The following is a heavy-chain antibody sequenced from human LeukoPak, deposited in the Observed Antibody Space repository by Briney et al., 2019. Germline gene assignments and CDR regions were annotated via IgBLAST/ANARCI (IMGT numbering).Heavy chain of an antibody. CDR3: AKDGYYYDSSGYDY. CDR1: GFTFSSYG. V-gene: IGHV3-30*18. CDR2: ISYGGSNK. D-gene: IGHD3-22*01. Sequence: GGSLRLSCAASGFTFSSYGMHWVRQAPGKGLEWVAVISYGGSNKYYADSVKGRFTISRDNSKNTLYLQMNSLRAEDTAVYYCAKDGYYYDSSGYDYWGQGTLVTVSS. J-gene: IGHJ4*02.